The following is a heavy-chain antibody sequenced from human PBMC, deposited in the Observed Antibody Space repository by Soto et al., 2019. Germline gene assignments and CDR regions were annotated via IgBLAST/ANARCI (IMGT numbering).Heavy chain of an antibody. J-gene: IGHJ4*02. D-gene: IGHD6-6*01. CDR2: IYYSGST. CDR3: ARAWGQLVPPYYFDY. Sequence: SETLSLTCTVSGGSISSGGYYWSWIRQHPGKGLEWIGYIYYSGSTYYNPSLKSRVTISVDTSKNQFSLKLSSVTAADTAVYYCARAWGQLVPPYYFDYWGQGTLVTVSS. V-gene: IGHV4-31*03. CDR1: GGSISSGGYY.